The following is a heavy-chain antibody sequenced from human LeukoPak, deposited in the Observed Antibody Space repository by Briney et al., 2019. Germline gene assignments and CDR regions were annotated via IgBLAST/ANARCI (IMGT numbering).Heavy chain of an antibody. CDR3: ARDTTVASGMQF. V-gene: IGHV4-4*07. Sequence: PSETLSITCTVSGGSISTYSWTWVRQSPGKGLEWIGSVVTTTTNYSPALRSRVAISVHTSKNQLSLRLESVTTADTAVYYCARDTTVASGMQFWGQGALVTVSS. CDR1: GGSISTYS. CDR2: VVTTTT. D-gene: IGHD6-19*01. J-gene: IGHJ4*02.